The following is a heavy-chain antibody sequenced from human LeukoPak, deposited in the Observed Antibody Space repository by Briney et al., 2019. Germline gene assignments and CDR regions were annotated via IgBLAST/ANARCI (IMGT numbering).Heavy chain of an antibody. Sequence: SETLSLTCTVSGGSISSYYWSWIRQPPGKGLEWIGYIYYSGSTNYNPSLKSRVTISVDTSKNQISLKLSSVTAADTAVYYCARAGYCSGGSCYSVGYGDYYFDYWGQGTLVTVSS. V-gene: IGHV4-59*01. CDR1: GGSISSYY. CDR2: IYYSGST. D-gene: IGHD2-15*01. CDR3: ARAGYCSGGSCYSVGYGDYYFDY. J-gene: IGHJ4*02.